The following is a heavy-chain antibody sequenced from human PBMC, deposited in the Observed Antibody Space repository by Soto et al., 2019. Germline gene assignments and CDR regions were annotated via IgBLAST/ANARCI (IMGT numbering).Heavy chain of an antibody. D-gene: IGHD2-15*01. Sequence: PSETLSLTCTVSSGSVSSGSFYWCWIRQPPGKGLEWIGYLYYSGSTNYNPSLKSRVTISVDTSKNQFFLKLSSVTAADTAVYYCATGYCSGGSCYKGGHLIDYWGQGTLVTVSS. V-gene: IGHV4-61*01. J-gene: IGHJ4*02. CDR2: LYYSGST. CDR3: ATGYCSGGSCYKGGHLIDY. CDR1: SGSVSSGSFY.